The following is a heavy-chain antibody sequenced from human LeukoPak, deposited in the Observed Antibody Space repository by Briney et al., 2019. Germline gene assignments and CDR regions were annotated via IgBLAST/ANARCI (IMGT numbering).Heavy chain of an antibody. CDR1: GYTFTGYY. Sequence: ASVKVSCKASGYTFTGYYMHWVRQAPGQGLEWMGWINPNSGGTNYAQKFQGRVTMTRDTSISTAYMELSRLRSDDTAVYYCAKGDYGDYITDIQANFDYWGQGTLVTVSS. D-gene: IGHD4-17*01. CDR3: AKGDYGDYITDIQANFDY. J-gene: IGHJ4*02. V-gene: IGHV1-2*02. CDR2: INPNSGGT.